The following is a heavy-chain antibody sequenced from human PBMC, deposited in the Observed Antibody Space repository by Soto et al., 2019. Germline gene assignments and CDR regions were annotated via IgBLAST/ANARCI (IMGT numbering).Heavy chain of an antibody. CDR1: GFSFSDSA. CDR2: IRSKVNNYAT. Sequence: GGSLRLSCAASGFSFSDSALHWVRRASGKGLEWVGRIRSKVNNYATVYAASVKGRFTISRDDSKNTAYLQMNSLKTDDTAVYYCPRLVDTMTMVEAFDYWGQGTLVTVSS. CDR3: PRLVDTMTMVEAFDY. D-gene: IGHD3-22*01. V-gene: IGHV3-73*01. J-gene: IGHJ4*02.